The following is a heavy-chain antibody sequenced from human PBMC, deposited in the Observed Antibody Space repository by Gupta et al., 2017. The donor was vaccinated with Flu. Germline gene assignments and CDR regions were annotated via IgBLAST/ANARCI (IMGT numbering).Heavy chain of an antibody. V-gene: IGHV3-23*01. Sequence: EVQLLESGGGLVQPGGSLRLSCAASGFTFDRYSMGWGRQAPGTGLEWVSGIRGRGGSSYYADSVKGRFTISRDNSKNTLYLQMNSLRAEDTAVYYCAKIYDFNWFDPWGQGTLVTVSS. J-gene: IGHJ5*02. D-gene: IGHD3-3*01. CDR1: GFTFDRYS. CDR2: IRGRGGSS. CDR3: AKIYDFNWFDP.